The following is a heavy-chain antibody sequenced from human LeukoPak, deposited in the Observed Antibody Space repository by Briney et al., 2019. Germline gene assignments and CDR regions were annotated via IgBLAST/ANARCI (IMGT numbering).Heavy chain of an antibody. CDR1: GGSISSSSYY. CDR3: ARLEATIPYFDY. J-gene: IGHJ4*02. Sequence: ASETLSLTFTVSGGSISSSSYYWGWIRQPPGKGLEWIGSIYYSGSTYYNPSLKSRVTISVDTSKNQFSLKLSSVTAADTAVYYCARLEATIPYFDYWGQGTLVTVSS. D-gene: IGHD5-12*01. V-gene: IGHV4-39*01. CDR2: IYYSGST.